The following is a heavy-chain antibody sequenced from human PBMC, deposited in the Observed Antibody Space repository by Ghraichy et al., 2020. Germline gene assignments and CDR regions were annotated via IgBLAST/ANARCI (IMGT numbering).Heavy chain of an antibody. CDR1: GFTFSSYW. CDR2: IKQDGSEN. Sequence: GGSLRLSCGVSGFTFSSYWMNWVRQAPGKGLEWVANIKQDGSENYYADSLKGRFTISRDNAKNSMYLQMNSLRAKDTAVYYCARVTSGSPYGSQPLSYWGQGTLVTVSS. V-gene: IGHV3-7*01. D-gene: IGHD3-10*01. CDR3: ARVTSGSPYGSQPLSY. J-gene: IGHJ4*02.